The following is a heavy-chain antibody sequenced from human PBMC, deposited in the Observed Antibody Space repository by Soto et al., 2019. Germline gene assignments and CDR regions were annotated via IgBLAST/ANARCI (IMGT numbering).Heavy chain of an antibody. CDR3: ARDAGSTSNWFDP. CDR2: ISAYNGNT. D-gene: IGHD2-2*01. J-gene: IGHJ5*02. V-gene: IGHV1-18*04. Sequence: QVQLVQSGAEVKKPGASVKVSCKAFRYTFSSYGLSWVRQAPGQGLEWMGWISAYNGNTNYAQKLQRKVTLTTDTSTSTAYMELRSLRSDDTAVYYGARDAGSTSNWFDPWGQGTLVTVSS. CDR1: RYTFSSYG.